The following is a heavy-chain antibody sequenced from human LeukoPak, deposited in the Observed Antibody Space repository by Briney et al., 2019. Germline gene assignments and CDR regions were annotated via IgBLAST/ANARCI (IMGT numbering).Heavy chain of an antibody. CDR2: ISGSGDST. Sequence: GGSLRLSCAASGFTFSSYSMNWVRQAPGKGLEWVSSISGSGDSTYYADSVKGRFSISRDNSKTTLYLQMNSLRAEDTAVYYCAKMPGHSWRVSEYWGQGTLVTVSS. CDR3: AKMPGHSWRVSEY. J-gene: IGHJ4*02. D-gene: IGHD1-1*01. V-gene: IGHV3-23*01. CDR1: GFTFSSYS.